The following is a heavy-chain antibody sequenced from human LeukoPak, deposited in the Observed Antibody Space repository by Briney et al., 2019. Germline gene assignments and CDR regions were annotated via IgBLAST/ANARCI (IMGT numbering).Heavy chain of an antibody. CDR1: GYTFTGYG. Sequence: ASVKVSCKASGYTFTGYGISCVRETPGQGLECMGWISAYNGNTNYAQNLQGRVTMTTDTPTSTAYMGWRSLRPDATTLFYFARDRRGLGFLEWLLDYWGQGTLVTVSS. CDR3: ARDRRGLGFLEWLLDY. J-gene: IGHJ4*02. V-gene: IGHV1-18*01. CDR2: ISAYNGNT. D-gene: IGHD3-3*01.